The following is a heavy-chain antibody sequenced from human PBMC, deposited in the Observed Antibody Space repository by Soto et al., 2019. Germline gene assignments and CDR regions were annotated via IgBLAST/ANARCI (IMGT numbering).Heavy chain of an antibody. CDR1: GGSFSGYY. J-gene: IGHJ3*02. D-gene: IGHD6-19*01. V-gene: IGHV4-34*01. CDR3: ARGGGGWYPKRGAFDT. Sequence: SETLSLTCAVYGGSFSGYYWSWIRQPPGKGLEWIGEINHSGSTNYNPSLKSRVTISVDTSKNQFSLKLSSVTAADTAVYYCARGGGGWYPKRGAFDTWGRGTMVTVSS. CDR2: INHSGST.